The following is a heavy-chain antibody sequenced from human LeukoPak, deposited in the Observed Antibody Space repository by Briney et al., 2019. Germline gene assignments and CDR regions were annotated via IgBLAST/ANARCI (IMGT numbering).Heavy chain of an antibody. J-gene: IGHJ4*02. Sequence: GRSLRLSCAASGFTFNAYAMHWVRQAPGKGLEWVAVVSNDGRDKHYADSVKGRFTISRDNSENTLYLQMNTLRAEDTAVYYCARDRNSPAKYYFDYWGQGTLVTDSS. CDR2: VSNDGRDK. CDR3: ARDRNSPAKYYFDY. V-gene: IGHV3-30*01. D-gene: IGHD1-14*01. CDR1: GFTFNAYA.